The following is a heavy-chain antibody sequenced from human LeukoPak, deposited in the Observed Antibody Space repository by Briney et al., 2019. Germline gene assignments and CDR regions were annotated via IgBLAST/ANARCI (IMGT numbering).Heavy chain of an antibody. V-gene: IGHV4-38-2*02. CDR2: IYYSGST. Sequence: SETLSLTCTVSGYSISSGYYWGWIRQPPGKGLEWIGSIYYSGSTYYNPSLKSRVTISVDTSKNQFSLKLSSVTAADTAVYYCARLLFGPHWFDPWGQGTLVTVSS. CDR1: GYSISSGYY. D-gene: IGHD2-21*02. CDR3: ARLLFGPHWFDP. J-gene: IGHJ5*02.